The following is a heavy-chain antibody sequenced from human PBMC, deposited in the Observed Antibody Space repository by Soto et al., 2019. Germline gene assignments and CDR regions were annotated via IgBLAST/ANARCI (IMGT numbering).Heavy chain of an antibody. V-gene: IGHV4-34*01. D-gene: IGHD3-10*01. CDR3: ARRRITMVRGVIHFDY. CDR1: GGSFSGYY. Sequence: QVQLQQWGAGLLKPSETLSLTCAVYGGSFSGYYWSWIRQPPGKGLEWIGEINHSGSTNYNPSLKSLVTISXGTXKXQFSLKLSSVTAADTAVYYCARRRITMVRGVIHFDYWGQGTLVTVSS. J-gene: IGHJ4*02. CDR2: INHSGST.